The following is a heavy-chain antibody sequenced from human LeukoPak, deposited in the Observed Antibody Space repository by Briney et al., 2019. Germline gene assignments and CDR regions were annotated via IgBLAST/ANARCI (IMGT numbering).Heavy chain of an antibody. Sequence: ASVKVSCKPSGYTFNSYGISWVRQAPGQGLEWMGCISAYNGDTRYAQKFQGRVTLTKDTPTSTAYMELRSLRSDDTAVYYCVRDPSNTSGWYIYFDYWGQGTLVTVSS. CDR2: ISAYNGDT. V-gene: IGHV1-18*01. CDR1: GYTFNSYG. CDR3: VRDPSNTSGWYIYFDY. J-gene: IGHJ4*02. D-gene: IGHD6-19*01.